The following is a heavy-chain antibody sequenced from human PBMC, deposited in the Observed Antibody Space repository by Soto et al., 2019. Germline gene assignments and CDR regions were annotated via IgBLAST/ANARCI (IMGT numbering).Heavy chain of an antibody. CDR2: ISSSGSTI. D-gene: IGHD3-16*01. CDR1: GFTFSDYY. V-gene: IGHV3-11*01. J-gene: IGHJ6*02. Sequence: GGSLRLSCAASGFTFSDYYMSWIRQAPGKGLEWVSYISSSGSTIYYADSVKGRFTISRDTAKTSLYLQMNSLRAEDTALYYCARHRYYEGSVPGYGMDVWGQGTTVTVSS. CDR3: ARHRYYEGSVPGYGMDV.